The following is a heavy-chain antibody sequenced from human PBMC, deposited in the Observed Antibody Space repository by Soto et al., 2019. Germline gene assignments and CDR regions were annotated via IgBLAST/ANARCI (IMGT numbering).Heavy chain of an antibody. CDR2: IGGSGGNR. CDR1: GFTFNAYA. J-gene: IGHJ4*02. V-gene: IGHV3-23*01. D-gene: IGHD4-4*01. Sequence: EVQLLESGGGLVQPGGSLRLSCAASGFTFNAYAMTWVRQAPGKGLEWVSAIGGSGGNRYYAASVKGRFTISRDNSKHTLDLQMSRLRVEDTAVYYCARVASDYINSVDHWGQGILVTVSS. CDR3: ARVASDYINSVDH.